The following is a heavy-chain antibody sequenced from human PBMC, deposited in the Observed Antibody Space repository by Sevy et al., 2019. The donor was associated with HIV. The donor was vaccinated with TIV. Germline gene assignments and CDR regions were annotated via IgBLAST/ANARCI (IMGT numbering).Heavy chain of an antibody. CDR2: IRKKLYGATA. D-gene: IGHD4-17*01. Sequence: GGSLRLSCSASGFIFEDYTLSWFRQVPGKGLEWVGSIRKKLYGATAQFAASFKGRISMSRDDSRGIAYLQLNSLKIEDTGVYYCSRGPLPTTGVDFWGQRTLVTVSS. CDR3: SRGPLPTTGVDF. J-gene: IGHJ4*02. CDR1: GFIFEDYT. V-gene: IGHV3-49*03.